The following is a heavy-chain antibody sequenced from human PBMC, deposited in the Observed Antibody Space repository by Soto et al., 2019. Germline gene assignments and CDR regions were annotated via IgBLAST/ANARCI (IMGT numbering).Heavy chain of an antibody. Sequence: GASLKVSCKASGYTFTNYAMHWVRQDPGQRLKWMGWINAGSGNTKYYQKFQGRVTITRDTTASTASMVLSSRRSEAAAVNYCAGDAGIVTSANTQENYYAMDVWGQGTMVTVSS. D-gene: IGHD1-1*01. CDR2: INAGSGNT. CDR1: GYTFTNYA. J-gene: IGHJ6*01. CDR3: AGDAGIVTSANTQENYYAMDV. V-gene: IGHV1-3*01.